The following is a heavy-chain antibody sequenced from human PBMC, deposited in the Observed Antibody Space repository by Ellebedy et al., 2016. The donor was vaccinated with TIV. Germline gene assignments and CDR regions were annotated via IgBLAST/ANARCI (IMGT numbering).Heavy chain of an antibody. D-gene: IGHD2-15*01. J-gene: IGHJ4*02. Sequence: GESLKISCAASVFTFSNYWMTLVRQAPGKRLEWVANMNQDGSQTYYVDSVKGRFTISRDNAKNSLYLQMNSLRAEDTAFYYCTRKRCSAVGCDYFDYWGQGTLVTVSS. V-gene: IGHV3-7*01. CDR2: MNQDGSQT. CDR3: TRKRCSAVGCDYFDY. CDR1: VFTFSNYW.